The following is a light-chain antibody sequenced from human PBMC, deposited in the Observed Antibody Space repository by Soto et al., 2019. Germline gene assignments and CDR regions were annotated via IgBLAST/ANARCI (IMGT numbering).Light chain of an antibody. J-gene: IGKJ4*01. CDR2: RAS. CDR1: QSVLYSSNNKNH. Sequence: DIVMALSPGSLAVSLGEMATINCKSSQSVLYSSNNKNHLAWYQQKPGKPPKXVIYRASTRESGVPERFSGSGSGTDFTLTISSLQAEDVAVYYCYQYFSNPLTFGGGTKVDIK. V-gene: IGKV4-1*01. CDR3: YQYFSNPLT.